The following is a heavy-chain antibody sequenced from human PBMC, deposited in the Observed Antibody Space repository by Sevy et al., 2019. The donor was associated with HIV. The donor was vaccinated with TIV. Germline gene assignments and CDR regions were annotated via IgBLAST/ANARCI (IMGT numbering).Heavy chain of an antibody. J-gene: IGHJ4*02. D-gene: IGHD5-18*01. CDR1: GFTFSSYA. V-gene: IGHV3-30-3*01. CDR2: ISYDGSNK. CDR3: AREGYSYGNDY. Sequence: GGSLRLSCAASGFTFSSYAMHLVRQAPGKGLEWVAVISYDGSNKYYADSVKGRFTISRDNSKNTLYLQMNSLRAEDTAVYYCAREGYSYGNDYWGQGTLVTVSS.